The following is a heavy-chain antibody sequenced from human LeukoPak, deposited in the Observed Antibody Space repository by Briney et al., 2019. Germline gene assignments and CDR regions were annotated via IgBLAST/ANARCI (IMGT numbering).Heavy chain of an antibody. V-gene: IGHV3-74*01. CDR3: AKDTGNGWHLDY. D-gene: IGHD2-15*01. CDR2: SNHDGSRT. CDR1: GFTFSNYW. J-gene: IGHJ4*02. Sequence: PGGSLRLSCAASGFTFSNYWMHWVRQAPGKGLVWVSHSNHDGSRTTYADSVKGRFTISRDNGKNSLHLQINSLRTEDTALYYCAKDTGNGWHLDYWGQGTLVTVSS.